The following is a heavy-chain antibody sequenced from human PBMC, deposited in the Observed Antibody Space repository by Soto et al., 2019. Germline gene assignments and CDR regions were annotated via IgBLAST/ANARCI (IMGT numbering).Heavy chain of an antibody. CDR2: ISYDGSNK. D-gene: IGHD6-19*01. V-gene: IGHV3-30*18. CDR3: AKVGSIAVSGIDY. CDR1: GFTFSSYC. Sequence: GGSLRLSCAASGFTFSSYCMHWVRQAPGKGLEWVAVISYDGSNKYYADSVKGRFTISRDNSKKTLYLQMNSLRAEDTAVYYCAKVGSIAVSGIDYLGQGTLITVCS. J-gene: IGHJ4*02.